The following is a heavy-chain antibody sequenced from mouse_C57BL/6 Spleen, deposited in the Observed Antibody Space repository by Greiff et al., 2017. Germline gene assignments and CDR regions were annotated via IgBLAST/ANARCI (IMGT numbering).Heavy chain of an antibody. J-gene: IGHJ2*01. CDR3: VLTGTKGYFDY. V-gene: IGHV1-52*01. CDR2: IDPSDSET. D-gene: IGHD4-1*01. Sequence: HVQLKQPGAELVRPGSSVKLSCKASGYTFTSYWMHWVKQRPIQGLEWIGNIDPSDSETHYNQKFKDKATLTVDKSSSTAYMQLSSLTSEDSAVYYCVLTGTKGYFDYWGQGTTLTVSS. CDR1: GYTFTSYW.